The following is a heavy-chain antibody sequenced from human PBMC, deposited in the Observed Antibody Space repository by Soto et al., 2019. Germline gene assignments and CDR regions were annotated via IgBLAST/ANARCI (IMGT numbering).Heavy chain of an antibody. CDR3: ARDTTDISVAGTSLFDY. CDR1: EFTFSSYA. V-gene: IGHV3-30-3*01. D-gene: IGHD6-19*01. CDR2: ISYDGSNK. Sequence: GGSLRLSCAASEFTFSSYAMHWVRQAPGKGLEWVAVISYDGSNKYYADSVRGRFTISRDNSKNTLYLQMNSLRAEDTAVYYCARDTTDISVAGTSLFDYWGQGILVTVSS. J-gene: IGHJ4*02.